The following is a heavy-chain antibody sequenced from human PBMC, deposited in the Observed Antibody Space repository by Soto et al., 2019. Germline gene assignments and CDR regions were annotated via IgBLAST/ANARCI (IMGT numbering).Heavy chain of an antibody. V-gene: IGHV4-4*07. CDR2: IYTSGST. Sequence: ETLALTCTVSGGSIRSYYGGWIRQPAGKGLEWIGRIYTSGSTNYNPSLKSRVTMSVDTSKNQFSLKLSSVTAADTAVYYCATILGVGANDAFDIWGQGTMVTVSS. D-gene: IGHD1-26*01. CDR1: GGSIRSYY. J-gene: IGHJ3*02. CDR3: ATILGVGANDAFDI.